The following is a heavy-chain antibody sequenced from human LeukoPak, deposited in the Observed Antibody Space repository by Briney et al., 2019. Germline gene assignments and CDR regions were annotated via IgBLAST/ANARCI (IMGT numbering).Heavy chain of an antibody. CDR2: INHSGST. J-gene: IGHJ5*02. Sequence: SETLSLTCAVYGGSFSGYYWSWIRQPPGKGLEWIGEINHSGSTNYNPSLKSRVTISVDTSKNQFSLKLSSVTAADTAVYYCARHKAVVAATRYNWFDPWGQGTLVTVSS. V-gene: IGHV4-34*01. D-gene: IGHD2-15*01. CDR3: ARHKAVVAATRYNWFDP. CDR1: GGSFSGYY.